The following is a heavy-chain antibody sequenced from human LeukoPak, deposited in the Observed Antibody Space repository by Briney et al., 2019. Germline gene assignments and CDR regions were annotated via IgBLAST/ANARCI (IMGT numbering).Heavy chain of an antibody. J-gene: IGHJ4*02. CDR2: IWYDGGNK. CDR1: GFSFSSYG. D-gene: IGHD2-2*01. Sequence: PGGSLRLSCEASGFSFSSYGIHWVSQAPGKGLEWVAVIWYDGGNKYYADSVKGRFTISRDNSKNTLYLQMNSLRAEDTAVYYCARGYCSFTRCSYFDFWGQGTLVTVSS. V-gene: IGHV3-33*01. CDR3: ARGYCSFTRCSYFDF.